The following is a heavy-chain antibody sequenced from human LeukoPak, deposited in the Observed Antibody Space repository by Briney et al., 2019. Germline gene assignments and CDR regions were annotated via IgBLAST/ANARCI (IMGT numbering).Heavy chain of an antibody. D-gene: IGHD1-26*01. V-gene: IGHV3-23*01. CDR2: ISGSGGIS. CDR3: AKDPLYSATPIAFDF. CDR1: GFTFSNYV. J-gene: IGHJ3*01. Sequence: PGGSLRLSCAASGFTFSNYVMSWVRQAPGKGLEWVSSISGSGGISYYADSVKGRFTISRDNFKNTLSLQMNSLRAEDTAVYYCAKDPLYSATPIAFDFWGQVTVVTVSS.